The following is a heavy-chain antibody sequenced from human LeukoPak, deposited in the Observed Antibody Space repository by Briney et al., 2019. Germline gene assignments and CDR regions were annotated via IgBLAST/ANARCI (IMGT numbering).Heavy chain of an antibody. J-gene: IGHJ4*02. V-gene: IGHV3-30*02. CDR1: GFTFSSYG. Sequence: PGGSLRLSCAASGFTFSSYGMHWVRQAPGKGLEWVAFIRYDGSNKYYADSVKGRFTISRDNAKNSLYLQMNSLRAEDTAVYYCANMVRGGYYFDYWGQGTLVTVSS. CDR3: ANMVRGGYYFDY. D-gene: IGHD3-10*01. CDR2: IRYDGSNK.